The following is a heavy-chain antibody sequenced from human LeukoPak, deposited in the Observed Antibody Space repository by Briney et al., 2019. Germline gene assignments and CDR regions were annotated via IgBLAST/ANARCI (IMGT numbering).Heavy chain of an antibody. Sequence: GGSLRLSCAASGFTFSSYSMNWVRQAPGKGLEWVSSISSSSSYIYYADSVKGRFTISRDNAKNSLYLQMNSLRAEDTAVYYCASGFTGMFTDYWGQGTLVTVSS. CDR1: GFTFSSYS. CDR3: ASGFTGMFTDY. D-gene: IGHD1-1*01. CDR2: ISSSSSYI. V-gene: IGHV3-21*01. J-gene: IGHJ4*02.